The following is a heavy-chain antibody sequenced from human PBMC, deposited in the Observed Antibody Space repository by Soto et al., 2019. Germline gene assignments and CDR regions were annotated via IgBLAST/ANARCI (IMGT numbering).Heavy chain of an antibody. CDR1: GFTFTSSA. V-gene: IGHV1-58*02. J-gene: IGHJ4*02. D-gene: IGHD2-15*01. CDR2: IVVGSGNT. Sequence: ASVEVSCKASGFTFTSSAMQWVRQARGQRLEWIGWIVVGSGNTNYAQKFQERVTITRDTSASTAYMELSSLRSEDTAVYYCARDLGGWPDYWGQGTLVTVSS. CDR3: ARDLGGWPDY.